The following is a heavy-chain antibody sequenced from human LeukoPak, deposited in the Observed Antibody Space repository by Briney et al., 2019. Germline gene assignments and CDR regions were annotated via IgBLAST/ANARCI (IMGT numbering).Heavy chain of an antibody. Sequence: SETPSLTCAVYGGSFSGYYWSWIRQPPGKGLEWIGEINHSGSTNYNPSLKSRVTISVDTSKNQFSLKLSSVTAADTAVYYCARGRIAAVGRLRNWFDPWGQGTLVTVSS. CDR2: INHSGST. CDR1: GGSFSGYY. V-gene: IGHV4-34*01. D-gene: IGHD6-13*01. CDR3: ARGRIAAVGRLRNWFDP. J-gene: IGHJ5*02.